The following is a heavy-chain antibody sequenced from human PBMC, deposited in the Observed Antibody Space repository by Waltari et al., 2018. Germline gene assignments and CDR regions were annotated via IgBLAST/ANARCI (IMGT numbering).Heavy chain of an antibody. V-gene: IGHV1-2*06. D-gene: IGHD1-26*01. Sequence: QVQLVQSGAEVKKPGASVKVSCKASGSTFTGHYMPWVRQAPGQGLEWRGRINPNGGGTNNAQKFQGRVTMTRDTSISTAYMELSRLRSDDAAVYYCARWWGSGVGANPRYDYWGQGTLVTVSS. J-gene: IGHJ4*02. CDR3: ARWWGSGVGANPRYDY. CDR1: GSTFTGHY. CDR2: INPNGGGT.